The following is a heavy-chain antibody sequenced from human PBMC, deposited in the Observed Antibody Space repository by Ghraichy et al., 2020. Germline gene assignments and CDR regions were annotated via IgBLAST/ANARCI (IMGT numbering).Heavy chain of an antibody. CDR3: AKDDFDY. J-gene: IGHJ4*02. V-gene: IGHV3-30*18. CDR1: GFTFSSYG. Sequence: GARRLSCAASGFTFSSYGMHWVRQAPGKGLEWVAVISYDGSNKYYADSVKGRFTISRDNSKNTLYLQMNSLRAEDTAVYYCAKDDFDYWGQGTLVTVSS. CDR2: ISYDGSNK.